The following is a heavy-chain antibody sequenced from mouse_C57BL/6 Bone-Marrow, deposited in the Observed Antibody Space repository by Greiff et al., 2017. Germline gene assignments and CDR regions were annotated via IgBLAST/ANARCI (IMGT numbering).Heavy chain of an antibody. CDR3: AREYYGSYYYAMDY. J-gene: IGHJ4*01. D-gene: IGHD1-1*01. CDR2: IDPSDSNT. Sequence: QVQLQQPGAELVKPGASVKLSCKASGYTFTSYWMQWVKQRPGQGLEWIGEIDPSDSNTNYNQKFKGKATLTVDTASSTAYMQLSSLASEDSAVYYCAREYYGSYYYAMDYWGQGTSVTVSS. CDR1: GYTFTSYW. V-gene: IGHV1-50*01.